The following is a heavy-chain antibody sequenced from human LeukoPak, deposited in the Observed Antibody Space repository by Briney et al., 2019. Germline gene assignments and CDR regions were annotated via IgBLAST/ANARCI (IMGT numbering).Heavy chain of an antibody. D-gene: IGHD1-26*01. J-gene: IGHJ5*02. CDR3: ARSLNLARGVGATSGWFDP. Sequence: PGESLKISCKGSGYSFTSYWIGWVRQMPGKGLEWMGIIYPGDSDTRYSPSFQGQVTISADKSISTAYLQWSSLKASDTAMYYCARSLNLARGVGATSGWFDPWGQGTLVTVSS. V-gene: IGHV5-51*01. CDR1: GYSFTSYW. CDR2: IYPGDSDT.